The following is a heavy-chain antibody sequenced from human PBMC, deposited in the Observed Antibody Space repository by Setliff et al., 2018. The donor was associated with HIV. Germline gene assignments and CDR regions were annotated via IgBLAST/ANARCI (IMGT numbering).Heavy chain of an antibody. D-gene: IGHD2-2*01. CDR3: ARGEPTILVVPAAFFDY. Sequence: PGGSLRLSCAASGFTFRSYEMNWVRQAPGKGLEWVSSTSSSGDYIHTADSLKGRFTISRDNAKNLLYLQMNSLRVEDTAVYYCARGEPTILVVPAAFFDYWGQGTLVTVSS. J-gene: IGHJ4*02. CDR2: TSSSGDYI. CDR1: GFTFRSYE. V-gene: IGHV3-21*06.